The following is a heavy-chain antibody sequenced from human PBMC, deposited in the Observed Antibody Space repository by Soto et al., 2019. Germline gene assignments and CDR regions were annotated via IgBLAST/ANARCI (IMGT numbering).Heavy chain of an antibody. CDR2: INAGNGNT. J-gene: IGHJ4*02. Sequence: ASVKVSCKASGYTFTCYAMHWVRQAPGQRLEWMGWINAGNGNTKYSQKFQGRVTITRDTSASTAYMELSSLRSEDTAVYYCARALRGSSGYYFDYWGQGTLVTVSS. D-gene: IGHD3-22*01. CDR1: GYTFTCYA. V-gene: IGHV1-3*01. CDR3: ARALRGSSGYYFDY.